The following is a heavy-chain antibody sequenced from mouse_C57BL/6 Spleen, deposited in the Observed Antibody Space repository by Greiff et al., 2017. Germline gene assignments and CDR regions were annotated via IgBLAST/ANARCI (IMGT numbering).Heavy chain of an antibody. CDR3: ARSGTAQASAWFAY. V-gene: IGHV1-50*01. Sequence: QVQLQQPGAELVKPGASVKLSYKASGYTFTSYWMQWVKQRPGQGLEWIGEIDPSDSYTNYNQKFKGKATLTVDTSSSTAYMQLSSLTSEDSAVYYCARSGTAQASAWFAYWGQGTLVTVSA. CDR1: GYTFTSYW. D-gene: IGHD3-2*02. CDR2: IDPSDSYT. J-gene: IGHJ3*01.